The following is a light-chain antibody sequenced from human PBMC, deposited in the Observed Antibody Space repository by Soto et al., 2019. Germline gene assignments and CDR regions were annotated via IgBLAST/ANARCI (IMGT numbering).Light chain of an antibody. V-gene: IGLV2-14*03. CDR3: ISYTISGTIV. CDR2: DVS. Sequence: QSALTQPASVSGSPGQSITISCTGTSSDVGGYNYVSWYQQHPGKAPKLMIYDVSYRPSGVSNRFSASKSGNTASLTISGLQAEDEADYYCISYTISGTIVFGGGTKLTVL. CDR1: SSDVGGYNY. J-gene: IGLJ2*01.